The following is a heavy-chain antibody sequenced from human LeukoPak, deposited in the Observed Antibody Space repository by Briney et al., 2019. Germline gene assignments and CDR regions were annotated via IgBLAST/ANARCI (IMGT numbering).Heavy chain of an antibody. Sequence: SETLSLTCAVSGGSISSGGYSWSWIRQPPGKGLEWIGYIYYSGSTYYNPSLKSRVTISVDTSKNQFSLKLSSVTAADTAVYYCARARGSGSYGGLSGWGQGTLVTVSS. CDR1: GGSISSGGYS. J-gene: IGHJ4*02. D-gene: IGHD1-26*01. V-gene: IGHV4-30-4*07. CDR2: IYYSGST. CDR3: ARARGSGSYGGLSG.